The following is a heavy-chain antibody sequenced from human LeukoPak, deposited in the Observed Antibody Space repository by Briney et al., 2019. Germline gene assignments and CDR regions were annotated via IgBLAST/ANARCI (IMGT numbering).Heavy chain of an antibody. J-gene: IGHJ6*02. V-gene: IGHV3-7*01. CDR3: ARVPPYYYYGMDV. CDR1: GFTFSSYW. Sequence: GGSLRLSCAASGFTFSSYWMSWVRQAPGKGLEWVANIKQDGSEKYYVDSVKGRFTISRDNAKNSLYLQMNSLRAEDTAVYYCARVPPYYYYGMDVWGQGTTVTVSS. CDR2: IKQDGSEK.